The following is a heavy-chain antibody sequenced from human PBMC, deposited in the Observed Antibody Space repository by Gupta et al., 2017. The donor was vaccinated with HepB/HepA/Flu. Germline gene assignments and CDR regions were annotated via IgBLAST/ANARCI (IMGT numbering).Heavy chain of an antibody. V-gene: IGHV4-34*01. CDR1: GGSFSGYY. CDR3: ARAKRHMGSYGYRGLKSYYFDY. Sequence: QVQLQQWGAGLLKPSETLSLTCAVYGGSFSGYYWSWIRQPPGKGLEWVGEINHSGSTNYNPSLKSRVTISVDTSKNQFSLKLSSVTAADTAVYYCARAKRHMGSYGYRGLKSYYFDYWGQGTLVTVSS. D-gene: IGHD5-18*01. CDR2: INHSGST. J-gene: IGHJ4*02.